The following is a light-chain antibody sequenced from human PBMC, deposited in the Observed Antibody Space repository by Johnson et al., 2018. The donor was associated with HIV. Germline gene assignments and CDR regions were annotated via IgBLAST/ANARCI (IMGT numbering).Light chain of an antibody. CDR2: DNN. Sequence: QSVLTQPPSVSAAPGQKVTISCSGSSSNIGDNYVSWYQQLPGTVPKLLIYDNNKRPSGIPDRFSGSKSGTSATLGITGLQTGDEAVYYCGTWDSGLGAYVFGTGTKVTVL. J-gene: IGLJ1*01. CDR1: SSNIGDNY. V-gene: IGLV1-51*01. CDR3: GTWDSGLGAYV.